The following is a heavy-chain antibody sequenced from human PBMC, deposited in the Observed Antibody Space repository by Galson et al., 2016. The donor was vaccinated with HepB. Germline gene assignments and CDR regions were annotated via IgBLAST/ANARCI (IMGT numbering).Heavy chain of an antibody. CDR1: GFTFSSYA. CDR2: ISGSGGST. Sequence: SLRLSCAASGFTFSSYAMSWVRQAPGKGLEWVSAISGSGGSTYYADSVKGRFTISRDNSKNTPYLQMNSLRAEDTAVYYCAKDKRDYDFWSGYYPYYYYGMDVWGQGTTVTVSS. V-gene: IGHV3-23*01. J-gene: IGHJ6*02. D-gene: IGHD3-3*01. CDR3: AKDKRDYDFWSGYYPYYYYGMDV.